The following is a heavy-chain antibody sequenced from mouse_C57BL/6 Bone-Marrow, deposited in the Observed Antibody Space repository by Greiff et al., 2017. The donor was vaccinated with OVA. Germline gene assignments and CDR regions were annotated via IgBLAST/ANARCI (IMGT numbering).Heavy chain of an antibody. D-gene: IGHD1-1*01. Sequence: EVQVVESGGGLVKPGGSLKLSCAASGFTFSSYAMSWVRQTPEKRLEWVATISDGGSYTYYPDNVKGRFTISRDNAKNNLYLQMSHLKSEDTAMYYCARDGVTTVVATSFDYWGQGTTLTVSS. J-gene: IGHJ2*01. V-gene: IGHV5-4*01. CDR1: GFTFSSYA. CDR3: ARDGVTTVVATSFDY. CDR2: ISDGGSYT.